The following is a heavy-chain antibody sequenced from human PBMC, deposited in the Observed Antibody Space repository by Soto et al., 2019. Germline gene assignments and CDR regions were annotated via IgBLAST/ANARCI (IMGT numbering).Heavy chain of an antibody. Sequence: QVQLVQSGAEVKKPGASVKVSCKASGYTFTSYDINWVRQATGQGLEWMGWMNPNSGNTGYAQKFQGRVTMTRNTSISTAYMELSSLRSEDTAVYYCARGRYEYDIVAYEAPYYFDYWGQGTLVTVSS. CDR2: MNPNSGNT. J-gene: IGHJ4*02. D-gene: IGHD5-12*01. CDR1: GYTFTSYD. V-gene: IGHV1-8*01. CDR3: ARGRYEYDIVAYEAPYYFDY.